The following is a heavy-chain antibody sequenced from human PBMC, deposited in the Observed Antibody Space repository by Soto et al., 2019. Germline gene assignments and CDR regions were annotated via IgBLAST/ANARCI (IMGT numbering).Heavy chain of an antibody. CDR1: GGSFSGYY. J-gene: IGHJ4*02. V-gene: IGHV4-34*01. Sequence: QVQLQQWGAGLLKPSETLSLTCAVYGGSFSGYYWSWIRQPPGKGLEWIGEINHSGSTNYNPSLKSRVTXXLXTFXNQFSLKLSSVTAADTAVYYCAKVEDSSGYYALSVWGQGTLVTVSS. D-gene: IGHD3-22*01. CDR2: INHSGST. CDR3: AKVEDSSGYYALSV.